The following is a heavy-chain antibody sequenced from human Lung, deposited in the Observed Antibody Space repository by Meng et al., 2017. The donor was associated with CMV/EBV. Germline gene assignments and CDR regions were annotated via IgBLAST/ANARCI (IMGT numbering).Heavy chain of an antibody. J-gene: IGHJ3*02. D-gene: IGHD1-1*01. CDR2: ISSTGYL. Sequence: SXTLSLXCTVPGASISSNYWSWSRRPPGKGLEYIGSISSTGYLEYSPSLKGRVTISLDTSKNHFSLKLTSVTAADTAMYYCAGPDDKGSSPLDPFDISGQGXMVTVSS. CDR1: GASISSNY. V-gene: IGHV4-59*01. CDR3: AGPDDKGSSPLDPFDI.